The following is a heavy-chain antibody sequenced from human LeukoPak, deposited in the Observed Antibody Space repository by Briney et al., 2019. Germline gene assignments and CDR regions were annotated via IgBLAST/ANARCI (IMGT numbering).Heavy chain of an antibody. CDR1: GGSISSGGYS. J-gene: IGHJ4*02. Sequence: KTSETLSLTCAVSGGSISSGGYSWSWIRQPPGKGLEWIGSVYYSGSTFSNPSLEGRVTISVDTSKNQFSLKLSSVTAADTAVYYCAKQVLTLYFDSWGQGTLVTVSS. D-gene: IGHD1-14*01. CDR2: VYYSGST. V-gene: IGHV4-30-2*03. CDR3: AKQVLTLYFDS.